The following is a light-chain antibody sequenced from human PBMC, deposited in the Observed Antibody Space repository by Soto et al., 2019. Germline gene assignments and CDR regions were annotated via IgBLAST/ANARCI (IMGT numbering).Light chain of an antibody. V-gene: IGLV2-14*01. CDR3: SSYRSSSIDDF. CDR2: EVS. Sequence: QSALTQPASVSGSPGQSITISCTGTSSDVGGYNYVSWYQQHPGKAPKLMIYEVSNRPSGVSNRFSGSKSGNTASLTISGLQAEDEADYYCSSYRSSSIDDFFGTGTKLTVL. CDR1: SSDVGGYNY. J-gene: IGLJ1*01.